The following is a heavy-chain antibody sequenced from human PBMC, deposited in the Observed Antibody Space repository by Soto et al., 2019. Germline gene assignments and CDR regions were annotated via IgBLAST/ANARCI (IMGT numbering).Heavy chain of an antibody. CDR1: GFTFSSYW. D-gene: IGHD3-10*01. Sequence: EVQLVESGGGLVQPGGSLRLSCAASGFTFSSYWMSWVRQAPGKGLEWVANIKQDGSEKYYVDSVKGRFTISRDNAKNSLYLQMNSLRAEDTAVYYCARQLVGRGVNNWFDPWGQGTLVTVSS. CDR2: IKQDGSEK. J-gene: IGHJ5*02. V-gene: IGHV3-7*01. CDR3: ARQLVGRGVNNWFDP.